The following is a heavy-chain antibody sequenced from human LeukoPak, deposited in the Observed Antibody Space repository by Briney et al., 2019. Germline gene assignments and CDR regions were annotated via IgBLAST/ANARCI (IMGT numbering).Heavy chain of an antibody. D-gene: IGHD6-19*01. CDR1: GFTFSSYA. J-gene: IGHJ4*02. CDR2: ISYDGSNK. Sequence: GGSLRLSCAASGFTFSSYAMHWVRQAPGKGLEWVAVISYDGSNKYYADSVKGRFTISRDNSKNTLYLQMNSLRAEDTAVYYCARGRVAGRSAVLVLYWGQGTLVTVSS. V-gene: IGHV3-30-3*01. CDR3: ARGRVAGRSAVLVLY.